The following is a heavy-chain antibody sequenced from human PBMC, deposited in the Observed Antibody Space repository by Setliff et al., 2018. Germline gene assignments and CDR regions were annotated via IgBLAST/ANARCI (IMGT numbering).Heavy chain of an antibody. V-gene: IGHV1-18*01. CDR3: ARGPSNYDLLTGCDC. J-gene: IGHJ4*02. CDR1: GYTFTSYG. D-gene: IGHD3-9*01. Sequence: ASVKVSCKASGYTFTSYGISWVRQAPGQGLEWMGWISAYIGNTNYAQKFQGRVTMTRDTSITAAYMELSMLRSDDSAVYYCARGPSNYDLLTGCDCWGQGTRVTVSS. CDR2: ISAYIGNT.